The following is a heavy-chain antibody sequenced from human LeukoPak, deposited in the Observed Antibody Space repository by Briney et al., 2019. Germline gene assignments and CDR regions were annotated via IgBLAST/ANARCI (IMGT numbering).Heavy chain of an antibody. J-gene: IGHJ4*02. CDR3: AKDRYGIVVVPAASHFDY. CDR2: ISGSGGSA. Sequence: GGSLRLSCAASGFTFSSYAMSWVRQAPGKGLEWVSAISGSGGSAYYADSVKGRFTISRDNSKNTLYLQMNSLRAEDTAVYYCAKDRYGIVVVPAASHFDYWGQGTLVTVSS. D-gene: IGHD2-2*01. CDR1: GFTFSSYA. V-gene: IGHV3-23*01.